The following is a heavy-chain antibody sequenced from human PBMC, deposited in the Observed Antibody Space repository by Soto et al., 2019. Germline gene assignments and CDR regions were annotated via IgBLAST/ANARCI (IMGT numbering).Heavy chain of an antibody. V-gene: IGHV4-39*01. CDR3: ARHRKYYDILTGYYIPSHMDV. D-gene: IGHD3-9*01. CDR2: IYYSGIT. J-gene: IGHJ6*02. Sequence: SDTLSLTCTVSGASISDSSYSWGWIRQPPGKGLECIGSIYYSGITHYNPSLKSRVTISVDTSKNPFSLRLSSVTAADTAVYYCARHRKYYDILTGYYIPSHMDVWGQGTTVT. CDR1: GASISDSSYS.